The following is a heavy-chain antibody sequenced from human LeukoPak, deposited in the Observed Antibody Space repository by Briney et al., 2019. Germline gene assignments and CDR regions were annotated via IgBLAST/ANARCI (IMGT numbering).Heavy chain of an antibody. D-gene: IGHD3/OR15-3a*01. CDR2: ISSSSSYI. CDR1: GFTFSSYS. Sequence: GGSLRLSCAASGFTFSSYSMNWVRQVPGKGLEWVSSISSSSSYIYYADSVKGRFTISRDNAKNSLYLQMNSLRAEDTAVYYCARDQVYAGLVITPHDYWGQGTLVTVSS. CDR3: ARDQVYAGLVITPHDY. J-gene: IGHJ4*02. V-gene: IGHV3-21*01.